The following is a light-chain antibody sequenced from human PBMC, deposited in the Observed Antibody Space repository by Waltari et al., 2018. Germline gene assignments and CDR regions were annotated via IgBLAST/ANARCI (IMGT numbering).Light chain of an antibody. Sequence: EIVLTQSPGTLSLSPGERATLSCMASQSVSSSYLAWYQQKPGQAPRLLIYGASSRAPGIPDRFSGSGSGTDFTLTISRLEPEDFAVYYCQQYGSSRKLTFGGGTKVEIK. J-gene: IGKJ4*01. CDR3: QQYGSSRKLT. CDR1: QSVSSSY. V-gene: IGKV3-20*01. CDR2: GAS.